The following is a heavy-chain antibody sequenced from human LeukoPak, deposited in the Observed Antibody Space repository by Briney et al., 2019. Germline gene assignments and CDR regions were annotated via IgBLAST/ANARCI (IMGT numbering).Heavy chain of an antibody. CDR2: ISYNGSNK. Sequence: GGSLRLSCAASGFTFSSYWMSWVRQAPGKGLEWVAVISYNGSNKYYADSVKGRFTISRDNSKNTLYLQMNSLRAEDTAVYYCARGPPHDSSGYYLGAIDYWGQGTLVTVSS. V-gene: IGHV3-30*03. CDR3: ARGPPHDSSGYYLGAIDY. CDR1: GFTFSSYW. D-gene: IGHD3-22*01. J-gene: IGHJ4*02.